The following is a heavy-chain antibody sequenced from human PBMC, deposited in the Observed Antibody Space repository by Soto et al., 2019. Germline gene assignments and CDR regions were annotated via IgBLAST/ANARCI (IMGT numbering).Heavy chain of an antibody. CDR1: GYTFTSYA. Sequence: QVQLVQSGAEVKKPGASVKVSCKASGYTFTSYAMHWVRQAPGQRPAWMGWINAGNGNTKYSQKFQGRVTITRDTSASTAYMELSSLRSEDTAVYYCARGGSGYDYRTFDWFDPWGQGTLVMVST. V-gene: IGHV1-3*01. CDR2: INAGNGNT. J-gene: IGHJ5*02. CDR3: ARGGSGYDYRTFDWFDP. D-gene: IGHD5-12*01.